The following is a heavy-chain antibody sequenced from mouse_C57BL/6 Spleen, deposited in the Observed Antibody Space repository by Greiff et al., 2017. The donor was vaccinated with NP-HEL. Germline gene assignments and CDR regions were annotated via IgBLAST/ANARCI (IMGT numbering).Heavy chain of an antibody. J-gene: IGHJ2*01. CDR1: GYTFTDYY. Sequence: EVKLVESGPVLVKPGASVKMSCKASGYTFTDYYMNWVKQSHGKSLEWIGVINPYNGGTSYNQKFKGKATLTVDKSSSTAYMELNSLTSEDSAVYYCARGGDGYSYYFDYWGQGTTLTVSS. D-gene: IGHD2-3*01. CDR3: ARGGDGYSYYFDY. CDR2: INPYNGGT. V-gene: IGHV1-19*01.